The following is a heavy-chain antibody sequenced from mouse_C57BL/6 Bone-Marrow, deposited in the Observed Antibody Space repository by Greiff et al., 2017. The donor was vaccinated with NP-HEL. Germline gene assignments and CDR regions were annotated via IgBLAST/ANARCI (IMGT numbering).Heavy chain of an antibody. D-gene: IGHD1-1*01. J-gene: IGHJ1*03. V-gene: IGHV1-74*01. CDR3: AIGAHYGSSYWYFDV. CDR1: GYTFTSYW. Sequence: VQLQQPGAELVKPGASVKVSCKASGYTFTSYWMHWVKQRPGQGLEWIGRIHPSDSDTNSNQKFKGKATLTVDKSSSTDYMQLSSLTTECAAVDYWAIGAHYGSSYWYFDVWGTGTTVTVSS. CDR2: IHPSDSDT.